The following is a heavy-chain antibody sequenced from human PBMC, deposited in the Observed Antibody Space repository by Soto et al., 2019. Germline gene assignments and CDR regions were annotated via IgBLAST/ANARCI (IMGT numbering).Heavy chain of an antibody. CDR1: GGTFSSYA. D-gene: IGHD4-4*01. J-gene: IGHJ6*02. CDR2: IIPIFGTA. CDR3: ARDPSKIGPENYYYGMDV. Sequence: SVKVSCKASGGTFSSYAISWVRQAPGQGLEWMGGIIPIFGTANYAQKFQGRVTITADESTSTAYMELSSLRSEDTAVYYCARDPSKIGPENYYYGMDVCGQGTTVTVSS. V-gene: IGHV1-69*13.